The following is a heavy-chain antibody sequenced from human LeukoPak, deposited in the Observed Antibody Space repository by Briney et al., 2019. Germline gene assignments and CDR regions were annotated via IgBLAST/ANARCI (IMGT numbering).Heavy chain of an antibody. Sequence: GGTLRLSCAASGFTFSSYGMSWVRQAPGKGLEWVSAISGSGGSTYYADSVKGRFTISRDNSKNTLYLQMNSLRAEDTAVYYCAGYCSSTSCDVHDAFDIWGQGTMVTVSS. D-gene: IGHD2-2*01. V-gene: IGHV3-23*01. CDR2: ISGSGGST. CDR3: AGYCSSTSCDVHDAFDI. CDR1: GFTFSSYG. J-gene: IGHJ3*02.